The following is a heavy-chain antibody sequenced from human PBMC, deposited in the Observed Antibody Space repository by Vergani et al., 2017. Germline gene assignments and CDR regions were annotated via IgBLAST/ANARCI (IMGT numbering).Heavy chain of an antibody. CDR2: IHHSGDT. D-gene: IGHD3-10*01. CDR1: DSSIMTNPY. J-gene: IGHJ6*02. V-gene: IGHV4-38-2*01. CDR3: ARHRGSGGFFPSSYFYGMDV. Sequence: VQLQESRPGLVKPSETLTLTCDVSDSSIMTNPYWGWFRQSPGKGLEWIGCIHHSGDTHYNSSLKSRVSISIVSSSKFSLSLTSVTAADTAIYYCARHRGSGGFFPSSYFYGMDVWGHGTAVTVSS.